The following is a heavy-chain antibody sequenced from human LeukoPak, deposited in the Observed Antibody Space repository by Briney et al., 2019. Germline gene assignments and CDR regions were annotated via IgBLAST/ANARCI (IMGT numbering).Heavy chain of an antibody. Sequence: SETLSLTCTVSGGSISSSNYYWGWIRQPPGKGLDWIGNIYYSGSTYYNPSLKSRVTISVDTSKNQFSLKLGSVTAADTAVYYCTRTNGYSYGAIDYWGQGTLDTVSS. V-gene: IGHV4-39*01. CDR3: TRTNGYSYGAIDY. CDR2: IYYSGST. J-gene: IGHJ4*02. D-gene: IGHD5-18*01. CDR1: GGSISSSNYY.